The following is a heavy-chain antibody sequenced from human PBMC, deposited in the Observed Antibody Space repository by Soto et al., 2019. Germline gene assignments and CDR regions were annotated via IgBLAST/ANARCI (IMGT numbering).Heavy chain of an antibody. J-gene: IGHJ4*02. V-gene: IGHV3-53*02. CDR1: GFTVSSNH. CDR2: TYAGVTT. CDR3: ARVLNRAPTN. Sequence: EVQVVETGGGLIQPGGSLRLSCAASGFTVSSNHMSWVRQAPGKGLEWVSLTYAGVTTYYADSVKGRFTISRDNSKNTLYLQMNSLRAEDTAVYYCARVLNRAPTNWGQGTLVTVSS.